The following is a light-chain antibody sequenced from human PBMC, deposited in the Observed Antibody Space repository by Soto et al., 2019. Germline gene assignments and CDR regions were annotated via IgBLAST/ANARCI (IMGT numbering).Light chain of an antibody. CDR2: DAS. Sequence: IQITHSPSTPSASFGAILTITCRASQSISTWLAWYQQKPGKAPKLLIYDASSLQSGVPSRFSGSGSGTEFTLTISSLQPDDFATYYCQQYNSYSLTFGQGTKVDI. J-gene: IGKJ1*01. CDR3: QQYNSYSLT. CDR1: QSISTW. V-gene: IGKV1-5*01.